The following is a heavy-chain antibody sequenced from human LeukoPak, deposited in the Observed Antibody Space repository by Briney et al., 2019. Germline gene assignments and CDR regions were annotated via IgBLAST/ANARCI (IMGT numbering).Heavy chain of an antibody. CDR1: GYSFMDYD. J-gene: IGHJ4*02. V-gene: IGHV1-8*01. CDR2: MNPKSGNT. CDR3: ARNSGLADC. Sequence: ASVKVSCKASGYSFMDYDISWARQATGQGLEWMGWMNPKSGNTGYAEKFQGRVAMTRDTSVGTAYMELSSLRSEDTAVYYCARNSGLADCWGQGTLVTVSS. D-gene: IGHD5-12*01.